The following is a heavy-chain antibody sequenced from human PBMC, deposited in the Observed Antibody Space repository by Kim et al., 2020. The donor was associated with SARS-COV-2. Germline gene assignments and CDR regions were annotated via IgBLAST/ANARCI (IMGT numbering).Heavy chain of an antibody. CDR3: ARRAPGYCGGDCYSGSLDY. D-gene: IGHD2-21*01. CDR1: GFTFSNYA. Sequence: GGSLRLSCAASGFTFSNYAMSWVRQAPGKGLEWVSAISGSGGSTYFADSVKGRFTISRDNAKNTLYLQMDSLRAEDTAVYFCARRAPGYCGGDCYSGSLDYWGQGTLVTVSS. CDR2: ISGSGGST. J-gene: IGHJ4*02. V-gene: IGHV3-23*01.